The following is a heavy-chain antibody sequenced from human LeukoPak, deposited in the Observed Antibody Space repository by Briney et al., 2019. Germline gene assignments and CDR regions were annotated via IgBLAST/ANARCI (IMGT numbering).Heavy chain of an antibody. V-gene: IGHV3-30*04. CDR3: ARDVFEPLIVVLPAAIVY. CDR2: ISYDGSNK. D-gene: IGHD2-2*02. Sequence: GGSLRLSCAASGFTFSSYAMHWVRQAPGKGREWVVVISYDGSNKYYADYVKGGFTISRDNSKNTLYLQMSSLRAEETAVYSCARDVFEPLIVVLPAAIVYWGQSPLVPVSS. J-gene: IGHJ1*01. CDR1: GFTFSSYA.